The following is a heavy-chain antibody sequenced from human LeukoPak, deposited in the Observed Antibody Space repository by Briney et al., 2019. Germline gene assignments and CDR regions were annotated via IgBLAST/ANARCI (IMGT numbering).Heavy chain of an antibody. CDR3: ARDHPYYYDSSGYYANWFDP. D-gene: IGHD3-22*01. CDR1: GGTFSSYT. J-gene: IGHJ5*02. V-gene: IGHV1-69*04. Sequence: SVKVSCKASGGTFSSYTISWVRQAPGQGLEWMGRIIPILGIANYAQKFQGRVTITADKSTSTAYMELSSLRSEDTAVYYSARDHPYYYDSSGYYANWFDPWGQGTLVTVSS. CDR2: IIPILGIA.